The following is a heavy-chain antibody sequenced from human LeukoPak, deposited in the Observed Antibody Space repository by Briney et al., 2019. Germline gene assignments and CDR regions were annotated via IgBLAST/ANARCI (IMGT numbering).Heavy chain of an antibody. CDR3: ARERGVQLERKLDH. J-gene: IGHJ4*02. CDR1: GYTFTDYY. CDR2: INPYTGGT. D-gene: IGHD1-1*01. V-gene: IGHV1-2*02. Sequence: GASVKASCKASGYTFTDYYMHWVRQAPGQGLEWMGWINPYTGGTNYAQKFQGRVTMPRDSSISTAYMELSSLTSDDTAVYYCARERGVQLERKLDHWGQGTLVTVSS.